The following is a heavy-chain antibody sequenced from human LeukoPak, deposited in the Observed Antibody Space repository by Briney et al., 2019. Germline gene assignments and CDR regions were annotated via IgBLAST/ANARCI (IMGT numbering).Heavy chain of an antibody. V-gene: IGHV3-23*01. CDR1: GFTFSNYA. Sequence: GGSLRLSCAASGFTFSNYAINWVRQAPGKGLEWVSGISGSGSSTYYADSVKGRFTISRDNSKKTLYLQMNSLRADDTAVYYSARDRGLGRSFHYWGQGTLVTVSS. CDR3: ARDRGLGRSFHY. J-gene: IGHJ4*02. D-gene: IGHD6-19*01. CDR2: ISGSGSST.